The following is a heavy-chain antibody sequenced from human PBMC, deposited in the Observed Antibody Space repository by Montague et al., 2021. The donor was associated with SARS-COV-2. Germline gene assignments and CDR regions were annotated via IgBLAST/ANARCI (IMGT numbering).Heavy chain of an antibody. Sequence: SETLSLTCTVSGGSISSYYWSWIRQPPGKGLEWIGYIYYSGSTNYNPSLKSRVTISVDTSRNQISLKLSSVAAADTAVYYCARCITIFGVVGSWFDPWGQGTLVTVSS. J-gene: IGHJ5*02. CDR3: ARCITIFGVVGSWFDP. CDR1: GGSISSYY. V-gene: IGHV4-59*01. D-gene: IGHD3-3*01. CDR2: IYYSGST.